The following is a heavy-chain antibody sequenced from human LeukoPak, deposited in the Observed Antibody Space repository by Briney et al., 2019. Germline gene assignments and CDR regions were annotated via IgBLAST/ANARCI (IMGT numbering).Heavy chain of an antibody. V-gene: IGHV4-34*01. CDR2: INYSGST. J-gene: IGHJ4*02. CDR3: ARGRKQQLRYYFDY. D-gene: IGHD6-13*01. CDR1: GGSFSGYY. Sequence: SETLSLTCAVYGGSFSGYYWSWIRQPPGKGLEWIGEINYSGSTNYNPSLKSRVTISVDTSKNQFSLKLSSVTAADTAVYYCARGRKQQLRYYFDYWGQGTLVTVSS.